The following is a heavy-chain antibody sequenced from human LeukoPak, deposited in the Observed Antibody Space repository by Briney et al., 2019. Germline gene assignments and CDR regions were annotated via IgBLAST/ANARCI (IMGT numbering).Heavy chain of an antibody. CDR3: AKEGVGYSSSWATPYFDY. J-gene: IGHJ4*02. CDR1: GFTFSSCG. V-gene: IGHV3-30*18. CDR2: ISYGGSNK. Sequence: PGRSLRLSCAASGFTFSSCGMHWVLQAPGKGLEWVAVISYGGSNKYYADSVKGRFTISRDNSKNTLYLQMNSLRAEDTAVYYCAKEGVGYSSSWATPYFDYWGQGTLVTVSS. D-gene: IGHD6-13*01.